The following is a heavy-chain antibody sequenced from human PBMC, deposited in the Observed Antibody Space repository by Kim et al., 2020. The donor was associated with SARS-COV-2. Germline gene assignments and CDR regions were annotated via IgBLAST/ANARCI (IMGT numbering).Heavy chain of an antibody. D-gene: IGHD6-19*01. CDR1: GGTFSSYA. CDR3: ALHPQPRSSGWYTPSWFDP. CDR2: IIPIFGTA. V-gene: IGHV1-69*13. Sequence: SVKVSCKASGGTFSSYAISWVRQAPGQGLEWMGGIIPIFGTANYTQKFQGRVTITADESTSTAYMELSSLRSEDTAVYYCALHPQPRSSGWYTPSWFDPWGQGTLGTVSS. J-gene: IGHJ5*02.